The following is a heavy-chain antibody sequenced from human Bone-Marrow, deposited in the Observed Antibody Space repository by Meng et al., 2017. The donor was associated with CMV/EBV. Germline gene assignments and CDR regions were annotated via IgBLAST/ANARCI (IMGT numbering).Heavy chain of an antibody. CDR1: GGTFSSYA. CDR3: SIGEFDY. CDR2: ISADTINI. D-gene: IGHD3-10*01. V-gene: IGHV1-18*01. Sequence: ASVKVSCKASGGTFSSYAISWVRQAPGQGLEWMGWISADTININFAQKFQGRVTLTTDTSTTTAYMELRSLTSDDTAMYYCSIGEFDYWGQGTLDTVSS. J-gene: IGHJ4*02.